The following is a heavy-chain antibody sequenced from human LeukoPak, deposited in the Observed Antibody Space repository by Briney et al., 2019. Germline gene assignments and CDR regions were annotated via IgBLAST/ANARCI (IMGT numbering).Heavy chain of an antibody. CDR1: GFTFSSYS. J-gene: IGHJ4*02. CDR3: AKDWGITFGGVISPGYFDY. V-gene: IGHV3-21*04. D-gene: IGHD3-16*02. CDR2: ISSSSSYI. Sequence: GGSLRLSCAASGFTFSSYSMNWVRQAPGKGLEWVSSISSSSSYIYYADSVKGRFTISRDNAKNSLYLQMNSLRAEDTALYYCAKDWGITFGGVISPGYFDYWGQGTLVTVSS.